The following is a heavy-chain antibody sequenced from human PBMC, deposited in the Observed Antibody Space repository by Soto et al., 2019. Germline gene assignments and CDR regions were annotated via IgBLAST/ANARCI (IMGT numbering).Heavy chain of an antibody. Sequence: QVQLVESGGGVVQPGRSLRLSCAASGFTFSSYAMHWVRQAPGKGLEWVAVISYDGSNKYYADSVKGRFTISRDNSKKTVYLQMNSLRAEDTAVYYCARDGEYSSSSGDTAMDYGMDVWGQGTTVTVSS. CDR3: ARDGEYSSSSGDTAMDYGMDV. V-gene: IGHV3-30-3*01. J-gene: IGHJ6*02. CDR2: ISYDGSNK. D-gene: IGHD6-6*01. CDR1: GFTFSSYA.